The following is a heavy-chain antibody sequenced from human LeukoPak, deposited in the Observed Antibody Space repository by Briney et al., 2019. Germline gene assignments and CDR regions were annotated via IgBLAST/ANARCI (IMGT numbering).Heavy chain of an antibody. CDR2: IKEDGSEK. CDR1: GFTFSNYW. V-gene: IGHV3-7*01. J-gene: IGHJ4*02. Sequence: GGSLRLSCAASGFTFSNYWMSWVRQAPEKGLEWVANIKEDGSEKYYVESVEGRFTISRDNAKTSLYLQMNSLRADDTAVYYCAKARGKWELLHGTDYWGQGTLVTVSS. CDR3: AKARGKWELLHGTDY. D-gene: IGHD1-26*01.